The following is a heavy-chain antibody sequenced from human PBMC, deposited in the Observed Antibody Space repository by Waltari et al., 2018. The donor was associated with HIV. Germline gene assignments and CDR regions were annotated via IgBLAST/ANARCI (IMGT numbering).Heavy chain of an antibody. Sequence: QQQLQESGPGLVTPSETLSLTCTFSGGPISSSSYSWPWPRQSPGKGLEWIGSLFHSGSTYYSPSLRSRATISGDMSANRFSLKLTSVTTTDTAVYFCARHCLQKGWLPQLKYYYGMDVWGQGTTVIVSS. CDR3: ARHCLQKGWLPQLKYYYGMDV. CDR1: GGPISSSSYS. J-gene: IGHJ6*02. CDR2: LFHSGST. V-gene: IGHV4-39*01. D-gene: IGHD1-1*01.